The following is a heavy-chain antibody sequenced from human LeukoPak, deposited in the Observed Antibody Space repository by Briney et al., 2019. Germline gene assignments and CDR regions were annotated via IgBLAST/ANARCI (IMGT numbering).Heavy chain of an antibody. CDR1: GGSISSGGYY. CDR2: IYYSGST. CDR3: ARGRGYSGYDLYYYYYMDV. V-gene: IGHV4-31*03. Sequence: SETLSLTCTVSGGSISSGGYYWSWIRQHPGKGLEWIGYIYYSGSTYYNPSLKSRVTISVDTSKNQFSLKLSSVTAADTAVYYCARGRGYSGYDLYYYYYMDVWGKGTTVTVSS. D-gene: IGHD5-12*01. J-gene: IGHJ6*03.